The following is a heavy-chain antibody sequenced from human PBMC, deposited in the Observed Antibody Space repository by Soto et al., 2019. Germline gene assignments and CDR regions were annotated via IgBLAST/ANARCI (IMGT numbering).Heavy chain of an antibody. CDR2: INHSGSI. CDR3: AREPSI. Sequence: SETLSLTCAVYGGSFSGYYWSWIRQPPGEGLEWIGEINHSGSINYNPSLKSRVTISVDTSKNQFSLKLSSVTAADTAVYYCAREPSIWGQGTLVTVSS. V-gene: IGHV4-34*01. J-gene: IGHJ4*02. CDR1: GGSFSGYY.